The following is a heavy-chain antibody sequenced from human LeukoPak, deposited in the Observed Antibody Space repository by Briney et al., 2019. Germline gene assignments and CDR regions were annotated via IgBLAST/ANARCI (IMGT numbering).Heavy chain of an antibody. CDR1: GYTFSGTGWF. V-gene: IGHV1-2*02. D-gene: IGHD3-10*01. J-gene: IGHJ4*02. CDR3: ARDGPAQMVEFDY. Sequence: ASVKVSYKASGYTFSGTGWFLYWLRQAPGQGLECVGWIHPNNGDTMYARKFQDRVAMTRDSSISTAYMELSGLRPDDTAVYYCARDGPAQMVEFDYWGQGTLVTVSS. CDR2: IHPNNGDT.